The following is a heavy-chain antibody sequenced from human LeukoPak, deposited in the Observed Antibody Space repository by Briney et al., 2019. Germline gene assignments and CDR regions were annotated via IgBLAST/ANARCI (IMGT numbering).Heavy chain of an antibody. CDR2: IYYSGST. J-gene: IGHJ4*02. D-gene: IGHD5-18*01. Sequence: SQTLSLTCTVSGGSISSGDYYWSWIRQPPGKGLEWIGYIYYSGSTYHNPSLKSRVTISVDTSKNQFSLKLSSVTAADTAVYYCARGDTAMVGYFDYWGQGTLVTVSS. CDR1: GGSISSGDYY. CDR3: ARGDTAMVGYFDY. V-gene: IGHV4-30-4*01.